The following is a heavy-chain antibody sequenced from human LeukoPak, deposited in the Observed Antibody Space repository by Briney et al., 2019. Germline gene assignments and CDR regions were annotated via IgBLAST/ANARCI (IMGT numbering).Heavy chain of an antibody. J-gene: IGHJ5*02. Sequence: SETLSLTCTVSGGSISSYYWSWIRQPAGKGLEWIGRIYTSGSTNYNPSLKSRVTMSVDTSKNQFSLKLSSVTAADTAVYYCARDGYSSSWYDSDWFDPWGQGTLVTVSS. CDR3: ARDGYSSSWYDSDWFDP. V-gene: IGHV4-4*07. CDR2: IYTSGST. CDR1: GGSISSYY. D-gene: IGHD6-13*01.